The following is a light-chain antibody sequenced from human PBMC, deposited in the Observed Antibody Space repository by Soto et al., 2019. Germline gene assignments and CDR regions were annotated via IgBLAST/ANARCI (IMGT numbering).Light chain of an antibody. CDR1: QGIRSA. CDR3: QHYNSYSEA. V-gene: IGKV1-13*02. Sequence: AIQLTQSPSSLSASVGARVPITCRASQGIRSALGWYPQKPGKVPKLLIYAASTLQSGVPSRFSGSGSGTEFTLTISSLQPDDFATYYCQHYNSYSEAFGQGTKVDIK. CDR2: AAS. J-gene: IGKJ1*01.